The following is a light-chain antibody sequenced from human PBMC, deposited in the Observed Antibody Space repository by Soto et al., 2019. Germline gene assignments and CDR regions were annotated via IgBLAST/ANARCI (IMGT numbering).Light chain of an antibody. J-gene: IGLJ2*01. CDR3: ETWDTYTRV. Sequence: QAVVTQSSSASASLGSSVKLTCTLSSGHSNYFIAWHQQQPGKAPRFLMKVEGSGTYNKGSGVPDRFSGSSSGADRYLTISDLQSEDEADYYCETWDTYTRVFGGGTQLTVL. V-gene: IGLV4-60*03. CDR2: VEGSGTY. CDR1: SGHSNYF.